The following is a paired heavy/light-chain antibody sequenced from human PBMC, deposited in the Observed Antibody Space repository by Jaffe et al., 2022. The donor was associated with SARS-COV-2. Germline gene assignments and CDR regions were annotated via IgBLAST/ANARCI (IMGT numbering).Heavy chain of an antibody. Sequence: QVQLVQSGSELKKPGASVKVSCKASGYTFTTYSMNWVRQAPGQGLEWMGWINTDTGNPTYAQGFRGRFVFSLDTSVSTAYLQISSLKAEDSAVYYCARDGYYYGSGTKYYYFYMDVWGRGTTVTVSS. J-gene: IGHJ6*03. CDR1: GYTFTTYS. V-gene: IGHV7-4-1*02. CDR3: ARDGYYYGSGTKYYYFYMDV. CDR2: INTDTGNP. D-gene: IGHD3-10*01.
Light chain of an antibody. Sequence: DIVMTQSPDSLAVSLGERATINCKSSQSVLYSSNNKNYLAWYQQKPGHPPKLLIYWASTRESGVPDRFSGSGSGTDFTLTISSLQAEDVAVYYCQQYYSTLTFGGGTKVEI. J-gene: IGKJ4*01. V-gene: IGKV4-1*01. CDR3: QQYYSTLT. CDR2: WAS. CDR1: QSVLYSSNNKNY.